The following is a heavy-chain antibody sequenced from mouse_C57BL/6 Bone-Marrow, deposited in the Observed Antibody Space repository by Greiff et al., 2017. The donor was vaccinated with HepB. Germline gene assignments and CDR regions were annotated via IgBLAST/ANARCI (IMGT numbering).Heavy chain of an antibody. D-gene: IGHD2-3*01. CDR3: ARFPLSYYYAMDY. CDR1: GYTFTSYW. Sequence: VQLQQPGAELVKLGASVKMSCKASGYTFTSYWITWVKQRPGQGLEWIGDIYPGSGSTNYNEKFKSKATLTVDTSSSTAYMQLSSLTSEDSAVYYCARFPLSYYYAMDYWGQGTSVTVSS. J-gene: IGHJ4*01. V-gene: IGHV1-55*01. CDR2: IYPGSGST.